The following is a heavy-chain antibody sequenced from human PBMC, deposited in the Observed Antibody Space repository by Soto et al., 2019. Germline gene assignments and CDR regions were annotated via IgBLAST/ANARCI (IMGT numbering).Heavy chain of an antibody. D-gene: IGHD1-26*01. CDR2: IYYNGDT. CDR1: GGSVSSGSFY. Sequence: SETLSLTCTVSGGSVSSGSFYWGWIRQPPGKGLEWIGNIYYNGDTYYNPSLKSRVTISVDTSKNQFSLKLSSVTAADTAVYYCASVGGANYYYYYMDVWGKGTTVTVSS. V-gene: IGHV4-39*07. CDR3: ASVGGANYYYYYMDV. J-gene: IGHJ6*03.